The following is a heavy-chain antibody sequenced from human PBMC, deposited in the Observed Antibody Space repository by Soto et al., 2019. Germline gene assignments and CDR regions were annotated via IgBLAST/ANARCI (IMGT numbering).Heavy chain of an antibody. CDR3: AKDFVEDGQARNPGYYYCGIDD. CDR1: GFTFSSYG. J-gene: IGHJ6*02. V-gene: IGHV3-30*18. Sequence: GGSLRLSCAGSGFTFSSYGMHWVRQAPGKGLEWVAVISYDGSNKYYADSVKGRFTISRENYKNKLYLQMNRQRAEDTAVYYCAKDFVEDGQARNPGYYYCGIDDWGQGTLVTVSS. CDR2: ISYDGSNK. D-gene: IGHD6-6*01.